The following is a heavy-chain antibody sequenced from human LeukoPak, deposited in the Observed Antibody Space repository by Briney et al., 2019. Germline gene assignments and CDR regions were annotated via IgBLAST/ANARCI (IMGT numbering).Heavy chain of an antibody. D-gene: IGHD6-13*01. CDR3: RAAAGMRYFDY. CDR2: IYYSGST. Sequence: SETLSLTCTVSGGSISSGDYYWSWIRQPPGKGLEWIGYIYYSGSTYYNPSLKSRVTISVDTSKSQFSLKLSSVTAADTAVYYCRAAAGMRYFDYWGQGTLVTVSS. J-gene: IGHJ4*02. CDR1: GGSISSGDYY. V-gene: IGHV4-30-4*01.